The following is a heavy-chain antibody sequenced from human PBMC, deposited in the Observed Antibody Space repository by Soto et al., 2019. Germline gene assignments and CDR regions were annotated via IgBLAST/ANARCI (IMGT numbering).Heavy chain of an antibody. V-gene: IGHV1-2*02. CDR2: INPATGAA. Sequence: QLHLVQSGAVVKKPGASVTVSCSASGYPVTAYYMHWVRQAPGRGLEWMGGINPATGAAKYTQTFPGRANMTRVTFTRRGFKELIGLTFAAAAVVYWAMGGGVGVAGSAAFDVWGQGTLVTVSS. CDR3: AMGGGVGVAGSAAFDV. CDR1: GYPVTAYY. D-gene: IGHD3-3*01. J-gene: IGHJ3*01.